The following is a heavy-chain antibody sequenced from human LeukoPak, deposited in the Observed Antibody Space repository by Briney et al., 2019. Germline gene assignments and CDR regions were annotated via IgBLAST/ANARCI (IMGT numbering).Heavy chain of an antibody. J-gene: IGHJ4*02. D-gene: IGHD1-26*01. CDR3: AHRLYSGSCFDY. CDR1: GFSLSTSGVA. CDR2: IYWDGEK. V-gene: IGHV2-5*02. Sequence: SGPTLVKPTQTLTLTCTFSGFSLSTSGVAVGWIRQPPGEGLEWLALIYWDGEKRYSPSLKNRGTITKDTSKNQVVLTMTYMDPLDTATYFCAHRLYSGSCFDYWGQGTLVTVSS.